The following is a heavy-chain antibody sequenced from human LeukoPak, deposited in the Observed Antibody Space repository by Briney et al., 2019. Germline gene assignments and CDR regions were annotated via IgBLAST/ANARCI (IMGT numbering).Heavy chain of an antibody. V-gene: IGHV3-30-3*01. J-gene: IGHJ3*02. CDR2: ISYDGSNK. Sequence: GGSLRLSCAASGFTFSSYAMHWVRQAPGKGLEWVAVISYDGSNKYYADSVKGRFTISRDNAKNSLYLQMNSLRAEDTAVYYCARDTIFGVVSDAFDIWGQGTMVTVSS. CDR3: ARDTIFGVVSDAFDI. CDR1: GFTFSSYA. D-gene: IGHD3-3*01.